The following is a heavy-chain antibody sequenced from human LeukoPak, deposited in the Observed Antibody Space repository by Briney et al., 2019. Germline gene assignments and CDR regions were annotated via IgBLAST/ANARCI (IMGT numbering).Heavy chain of an antibody. J-gene: IGHJ4*02. Sequence: SETLSLTCTVSGGSISSSGYYWGWIRQPPGKGLEWIGSIYHSGSIYSNPSLRGRVTISLDTSKNEFSLKLSSMTAADTAVYYCARAQGGTIFGVVRYYFDSWGQGTLVTVSS. CDR3: ARAQGGTIFGVVRYYFDS. D-gene: IGHD3-3*01. V-gene: IGHV4-39*07. CDR1: GGSISSSGYY. CDR2: IYHSGSI.